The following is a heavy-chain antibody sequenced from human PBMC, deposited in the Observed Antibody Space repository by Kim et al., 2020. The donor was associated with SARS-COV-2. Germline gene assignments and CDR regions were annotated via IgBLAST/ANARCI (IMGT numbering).Heavy chain of an antibody. Sequence: SQTLSLTCAISGDSVSSNSAAWNWIRQSPSRGLEWLGRTYYRSKWYNDYAVSVKSRITINPDTSKNQFSLQLNSVTPEDTAVYYCARGGQYYYDSSGYYYYSLANYYFDYWGQGTLVTVSS. CDR2: TYYRSKWYN. CDR3: ARGGQYYYDSSGYYYYSLANYYFDY. J-gene: IGHJ4*02. D-gene: IGHD3-22*01. V-gene: IGHV6-1*01. CDR1: GDSVSSNSAA.